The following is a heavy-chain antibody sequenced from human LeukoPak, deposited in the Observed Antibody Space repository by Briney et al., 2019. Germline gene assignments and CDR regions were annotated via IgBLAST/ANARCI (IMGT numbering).Heavy chain of an antibody. J-gene: IGHJ6*03. Sequence: GESLKISCKGSGYSFTNYWIGWVRQLPGKGLEWMGFIYPGDSDTRYSPPFQGQVTISADKSISTAYLQWSSLKASDTAIYYCASSSTSDYSYYYMDVWGKGTTVTVSS. CDR3: ASSSTSDYSYYYMDV. CDR1: GYSFTNYW. CDR2: IYPGDSDT. D-gene: IGHD2-2*01. V-gene: IGHV5-51*01.